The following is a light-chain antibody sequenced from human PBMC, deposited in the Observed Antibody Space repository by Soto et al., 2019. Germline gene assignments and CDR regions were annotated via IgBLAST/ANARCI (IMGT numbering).Light chain of an antibody. CDR3: QQFVNSPYT. CDR1: QSAANNY. V-gene: IGKV3-20*01. Sequence: EIVLTQSPGTLSLSPGERATLFCRASQSAANNYIAWYQQKPGQAPSLLIYGTSKRATGIADRFNGSGSGTDFTLHITSVAPEDFAVYYCQQFVNSPYTFGQGTKLEI. CDR2: GTS. J-gene: IGKJ2*01.